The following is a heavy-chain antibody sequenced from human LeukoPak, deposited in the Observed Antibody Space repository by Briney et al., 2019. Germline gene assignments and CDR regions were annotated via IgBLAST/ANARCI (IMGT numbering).Heavy chain of an antibody. CDR1: GFTFSSYT. D-gene: IGHD6-19*01. V-gene: IGHV3-23*01. CDR2: LSGSGITT. CDR3: AKGEYSSGWSSLDY. J-gene: IGHJ4*02. Sequence: PGGSLRLSCAASGFTFSSYTMSWVRQAPGKGLEWVSGLSGSGITTYYADSVKGQFTISRDNSKNTLYLQMNSLRAEDTAVYYCAKGEYSSGWSSLDYWGQGTLVTVSS.